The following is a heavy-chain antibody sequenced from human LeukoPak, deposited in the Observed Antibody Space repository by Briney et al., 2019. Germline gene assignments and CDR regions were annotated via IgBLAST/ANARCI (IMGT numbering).Heavy chain of an antibody. J-gene: IGHJ4*02. Sequence: PSETLSLTCTVSGGSISSYYWSWIRQPPGKGLEWIGYIYYSGSTNYNPSLKSRVTISVDTSKNQFSLKLSSVTAADTAVYYCARRAPYSYEWSTLDYWGQGTLVAVSS. CDR3: ARRAPYSYEWSTLDY. D-gene: IGHD5-18*01. V-gene: IGHV4-59*08. CDR2: IYYSGST. CDR1: GGSISSYY.